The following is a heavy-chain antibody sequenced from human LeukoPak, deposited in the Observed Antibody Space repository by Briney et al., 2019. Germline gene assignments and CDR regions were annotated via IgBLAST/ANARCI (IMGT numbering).Heavy chain of an antibody. V-gene: IGHV1-2*02. CDR2: INPKSGVT. Sequence: ASVKVSCKASEYTFTDYYMHWVRQAPGQGLEWLGWINPKSGVTNYAQKFQGRVTMTRDPSISSAYMELNSLRSDDTAVYYCARDAWLVGATNLYYFDHWGQGALVTVSS. D-gene: IGHD1-26*01. CDR3: ARDAWLVGATNLYYFDH. J-gene: IGHJ4*02. CDR1: EYTFTDYY.